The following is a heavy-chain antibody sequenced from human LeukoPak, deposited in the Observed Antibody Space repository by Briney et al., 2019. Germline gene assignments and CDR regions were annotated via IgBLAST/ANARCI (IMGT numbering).Heavy chain of an antibody. Sequence: GGSLRLSCAASGFSTSTYWMTRVRQAPGKGLEWVANIKQDGSEEYYVDSVKGRFTVSRDNAKNSLYLQMNSLRAEDTAVYYCASWVGRDYWGQGTLVTASS. CDR2: IKQDGSEE. D-gene: IGHD2-15*01. V-gene: IGHV3-7*01. CDR3: ASWVGRDY. CDR1: GFSTSTYW. J-gene: IGHJ4*02.